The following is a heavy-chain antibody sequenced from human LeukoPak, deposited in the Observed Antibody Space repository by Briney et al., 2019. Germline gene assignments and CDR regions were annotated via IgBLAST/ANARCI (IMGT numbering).Heavy chain of an antibody. CDR3: ARDRSGYEGGDF. J-gene: IGHJ4*02. CDR2: FDPEDGET. Sequence: ASVKVFCKVSGYTLTELSMHWVRQAPGKGLEWMGGFDPEDGETIYAQKFQGRVTMTIDTSTSTAYMELRSLRSDDTAVYYCARDRSGYEGGDFWGQGTLVTVSS. D-gene: IGHD5-12*01. CDR1: GYTLTELS. V-gene: IGHV1-24*01.